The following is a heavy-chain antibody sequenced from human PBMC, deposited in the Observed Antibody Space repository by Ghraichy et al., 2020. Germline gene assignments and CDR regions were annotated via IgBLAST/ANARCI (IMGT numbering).Heavy chain of an antibody. CDR2: TYISGSS. Sequence: SETLSLTCTVSGASVSRYYWSWVRQPAGKGLEWIGRTYISGSSDYNPSLKNRVTMSLDTFKNQISLNLGSVTAADTAVYFCARDFYDTSGLGDYGMDVWGQGTTVTVAS. CDR1: GASVSRYY. V-gene: IGHV4-4*07. D-gene: IGHD3-22*01. CDR3: ARDFYDTSGLGDYGMDV. J-gene: IGHJ6*02.